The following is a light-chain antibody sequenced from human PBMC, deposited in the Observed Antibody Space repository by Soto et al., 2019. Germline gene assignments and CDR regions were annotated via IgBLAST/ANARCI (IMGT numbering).Light chain of an antibody. V-gene: IGKV3-15*01. J-gene: IGKJ2*01. CDR2: DAS. CDR1: QSVSSN. CDR3: PQSYTTVYT. Sequence: EIVMTQSLATLSVSPGERATLSCRASQSVSSNAAWHQQKPGQAPRILMYDASTRATGIPARFSGLGSGTDFTLTITSLQPEYSATYFCPQSYTTVYTFGLGTKV.